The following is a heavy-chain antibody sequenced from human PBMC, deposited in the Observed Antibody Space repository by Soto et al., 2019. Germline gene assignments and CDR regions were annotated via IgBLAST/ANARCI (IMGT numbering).Heavy chain of an antibody. Sequence: GGSLRLSCAASGFTFSSYSMNWVRQAPGKGLEWVSSIISSSSYIYYADSVKGRFTISRDNAKNSLYLQMNSLRAEDTAVYYCARDLHSSGKGYFQHWGQGTLVTVSS. D-gene: IGHD6-19*01. J-gene: IGHJ1*01. CDR3: ARDLHSSGKGYFQH. CDR2: IISSSSYI. CDR1: GFTFSSYS. V-gene: IGHV3-21*01.